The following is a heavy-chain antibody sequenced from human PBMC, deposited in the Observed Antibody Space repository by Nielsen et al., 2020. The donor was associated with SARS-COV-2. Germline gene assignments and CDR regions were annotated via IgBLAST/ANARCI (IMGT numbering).Heavy chain of an antibody. D-gene: IGHD5-12*01. CDR1: GGSISSGGYY. J-gene: IGHJ6*02. CDR3: ARESSGYGHYNYGMDV. V-gene: IGHV4-31*03. Sequence: SETLSFTCTVSGGSISSGGYYWSWIRHHPGKGLEWIGYIYFSGRTCYNPSLKSRVTISVDTSKNQFSLSLRSVTAADTAVYYCARESSGYGHYNYGMDVWGQGTTVTVSS. CDR2: IYFSGRT.